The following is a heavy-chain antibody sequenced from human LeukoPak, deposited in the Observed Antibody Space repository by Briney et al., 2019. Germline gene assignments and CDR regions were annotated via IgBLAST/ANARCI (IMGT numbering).Heavy chain of an antibody. V-gene: IGHV4-4*07. Sequence: SETLSLTCTVSGGSISSYYWSWIRQPAGEGLEWIGRLHTSGSTHYNPSLKSRVTISVDTSKNQFSLKLSSVTAADTAVYYCARVVAVAGLYYYYYMDVWGKGTTVTVSS. J-gene: IGHJ6*03. CDR2: LHTSGST. CDR1: GGSISSYY. CDR3: ARVVAVAGLYYYYYMDV. D-gene: IGHD6-19*01.